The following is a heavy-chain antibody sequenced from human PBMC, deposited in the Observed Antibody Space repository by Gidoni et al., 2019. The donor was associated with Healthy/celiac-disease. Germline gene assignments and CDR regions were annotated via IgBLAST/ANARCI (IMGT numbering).Heavy chain of an antibody. J-gene: IGHJ4*02. CDR3: ARRKNWGSVAHYFDY. V-gene: IGHV3-11*01. Sequence: QVQLVESGGGLVKPGGSLRLYCAASGLTFSDYYMSWIRQAPGKGLEWVSYISSSGSTIYYADSVKGRFTISRDNAKNSLYLQMNSLRAEDTAVYYCARRKNWGSVAHYFDYWGQGALVTVSS. CDR2: ISSSGSTI. D-gene: IGHD6-19*01. CDR1: GLTFSDYY.